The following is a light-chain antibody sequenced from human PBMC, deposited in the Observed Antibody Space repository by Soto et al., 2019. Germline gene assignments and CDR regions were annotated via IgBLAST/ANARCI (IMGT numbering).Light chain of an antibody. V-gene: IGLV2-14*01. Sequence: QSALTQPASVSGSPGQSITNSCTGTSSDVGGYNFVSWYQQYPGKAPRLIIYEVSSRPSGVSYRFSGSKSGNTASLTISGLQAEDEADYYCSSYTLRNTLVLFGGGTKLTVL. CDR3: SSYTLRNTLVL. J-gene: IGLJ3*02. CDR1: SSDVGGYNF. CDR2: EVS.